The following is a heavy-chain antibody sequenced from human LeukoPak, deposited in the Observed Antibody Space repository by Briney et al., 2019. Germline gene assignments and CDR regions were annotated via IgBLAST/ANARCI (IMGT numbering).Heavy chain of an antibody. J-gene: IGHJ4*02. CDR3: ARATMIVVVIDY. Sequence: ASVKVSCKASGYTFTGYYMHWVRQAPGQGLEWMGWINPNSGGTNYAQKFQGRVTMTRDTSISTAYMELSRLRSDDTAVYYYARATMIVVVIDYWGQGTLVTVSS. CDR1: GYTFTGYY. CDR2: INPNSGGT. V-gene: IGHV1-2*02. D-gene: IGHD3-22*01.